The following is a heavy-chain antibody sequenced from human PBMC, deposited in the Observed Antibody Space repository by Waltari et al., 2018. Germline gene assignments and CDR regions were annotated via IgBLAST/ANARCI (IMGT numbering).Heavy chain of an antibody. J-gene: IGHJ4*02. D-gene: IGHD6-19*01. V-gene: IGHV3-21*06. CDR1: GFTFGDSR. Sequence: EVQLVESGGGLVKPGGSLRLSCAASGFTFGDSRMNWVRQAPGKGVGWLASISSGTNYIYYADSLRGRFTISRDNAKNSLYLEMNSLRAEDTAVYYCARDSSGWLFDYWGQGTLVTVSS. CDR3: ARDSSGWLFDY. CDR2: ISSGTNYI.